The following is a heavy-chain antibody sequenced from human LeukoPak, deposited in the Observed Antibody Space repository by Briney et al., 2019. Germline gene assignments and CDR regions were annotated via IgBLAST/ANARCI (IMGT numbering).Heavy chain of an antibody. CDR2: ISGSGGST. CDR3: AKRLFDY. V-gene: IGHV3-23*01. Sequence: TGGSLRLSCAASGLTFSNYAMNWVRQAPGKGLEWVSGISGSGGSTYYADSVKGRFTISRDNSKNTLYLQMNSLRAEDTAVYYCAKRLFDYWGQGTLVTVSS. CDR1: GLTFSNYA. J-gene: IGHJ4*02.